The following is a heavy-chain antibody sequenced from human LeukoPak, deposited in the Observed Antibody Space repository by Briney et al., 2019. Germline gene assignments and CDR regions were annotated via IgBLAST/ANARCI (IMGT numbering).Heavy chain of an antibody. V-gene: IGHV3-48*03. J-gene: IGHJ5*02. CDR3: AREHRYYGSGSYHWFDP. D-gene: IGHD3-10*01. Sequence: GGSLRLSCAASGFTFSSYEMNWVRQAPGKGLEWVSYISSSGSTIYYADSVKGRFTISRDNAKNSLYLQMNSLRAEDTAVYYCAREHRYYGSGSYHWFDPWGQGTLVTVSS. CDR1: GFTFSSYE. CDR2: ISSSGSTI.